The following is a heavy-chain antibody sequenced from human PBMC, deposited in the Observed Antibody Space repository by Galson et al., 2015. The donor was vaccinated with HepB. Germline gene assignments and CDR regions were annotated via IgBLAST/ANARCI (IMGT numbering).Heavy chain of an antibody. D-gene: IGHD4-11*01. CDR1: GFRFSGYW. CDR3: VRDAPTAFFDH. J-gene: IGHJ4*02. CDR2: ITHDTYET. Sequence: SLRLSCAASGFRFSGYWMHWVRQAPGKGLVWVSRITHDTYETAYADSVKGRFTISRDNAKNTLYLQMNSLRADDTAVYYCVRDAPTAFFDHWGQGTLVTVSS. V-gene: IGHV3-74*01.